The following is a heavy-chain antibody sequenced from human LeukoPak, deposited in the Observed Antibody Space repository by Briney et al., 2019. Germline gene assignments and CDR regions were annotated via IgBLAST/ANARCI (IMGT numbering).Heavy chain of an antibody. J-gene: IGHJ4*02. D-gene: IGHD3-22*01. CDR2: ISAYNGNT. V-gene: IGHV1-18*01. CDR3: ARETYYYDSSGYPLDY. CDR1: GYTFTSYG. Sequence: ASVKVSCKASGYTFTSYGISWVRQAPGQGLEWMGWISAYNGNTNYAQKFQGGVTMTRDTSISTAYMELSRLRSDDTAVYYCARETYYYDSSGYPLDYWGQGTLVTVSS.